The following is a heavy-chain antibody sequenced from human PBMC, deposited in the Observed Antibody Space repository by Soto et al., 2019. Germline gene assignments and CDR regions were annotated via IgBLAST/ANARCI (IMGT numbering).Heavy chain of an antibody. CDR1: GFMLSDDY. V-gene: IGHV3-72*01. J-gene: IGHJ4*02. CDR2: SRSKAYGQTT. CDR3: ARSVVGEGVFDY. D-gene: IGHD2-21*01. Sequence: EVQLVESGGGLVQPGGSLTLTCAASGFMLSDDYMDWVRQVPGKGLEWVARSRSKAYGQTTEYAASVKGRFIISRDDSKYSLYLQMSSLKTEDTAVYFCARSVVGEGVFDYWGQGTLVTVSS.